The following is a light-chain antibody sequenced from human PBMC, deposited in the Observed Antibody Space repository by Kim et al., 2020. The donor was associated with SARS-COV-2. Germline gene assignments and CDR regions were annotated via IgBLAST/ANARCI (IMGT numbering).Light chain of an antibody. CDR1: RRVGGSN. J-gene: IGKJ1*01. Sequence: APRVRTTPSCGTARRVGGSNLAWYQQQPGQAPRLLIYGASTRATGIPARFSGSGSGTDFTLTISRLEPEDFAMYYCQQYNYSPWTFGQGTKVEIK. CDR3: QQYNYSPWT. CDR2: GAS. V-gene: IGKV3-20*01.